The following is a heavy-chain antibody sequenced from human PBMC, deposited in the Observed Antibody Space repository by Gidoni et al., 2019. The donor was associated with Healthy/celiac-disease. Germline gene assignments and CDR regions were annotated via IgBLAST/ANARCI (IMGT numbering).Heavy chain of an antibody. CDR2: IWYDGSNK. CDR3: ARARRNPEVYYYYYGMDV. V-gene: IGHV3-33*01. Sequence: QVQLVESGGGVVQPGRSLRRTCAASGFTFSSYGMHWVRQAPGKGLEWVAVIWYDGSNKYYAASVKGRFTISRDNSKNTLYLQMNSLRAEDTAVYYCARARRNPEVYYYYYGMDVWGQGTTVTVSS. CDR1: GFTFSSYG. J-gene: IGHJ6*02.